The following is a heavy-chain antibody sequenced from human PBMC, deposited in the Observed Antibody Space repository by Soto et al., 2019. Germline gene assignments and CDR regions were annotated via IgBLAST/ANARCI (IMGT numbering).Heavy chain of an antibody. J-gene: IGHJ4*02. CDR3: ARDPPWFGELSSFDY. V-gene: IGHV1-3*01. CDR1: GYTVPNQG. D-gene: IGHD3-10*01. Sequence: QVQLVQSGAEVKKPGASVKVSCKASGYTVPNQGLHWVRQAPGHRLEWMGWINVGNGVTKYSQKFQGRVSISRDTSASTGYMELSRLTYEDTAVYYCARDPPWFGELSSFDYWGQGTLVTVSS. CDR2: INVGNGVT.